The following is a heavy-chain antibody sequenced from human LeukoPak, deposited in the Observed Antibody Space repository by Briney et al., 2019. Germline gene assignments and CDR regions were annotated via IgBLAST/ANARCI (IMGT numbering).Heavy chain of an antibody. D-gene: IGHD3-22*01. Sequence: GGSLRLSCAASEFIFSDYAMGWVRQAPGKGLEWVSSISSSSSYIYYADSVKGRFTISRDNAKNSLYLQMNSLRAEDTAVYYCAREGLYYYDSTGIFDYWGQGTLVTVSS. CDR2: ISSSSSYI. J-gene: IGHJ4*02. CDR3: AREGLYYYDSTGIFDY. V-gene: IGHV3-21*01. CDR1: EFIFSDYA.